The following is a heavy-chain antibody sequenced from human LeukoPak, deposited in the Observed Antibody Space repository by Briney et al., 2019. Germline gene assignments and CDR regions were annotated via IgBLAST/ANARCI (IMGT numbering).Heavy chain of an antibody. CDR2: ISSTSSYI. Sequence: GGSLRLSCAASGYTFSSYSMNWVRQAPGKGLEWVSSISSTSSYIYYADSVKGRFTISRDNAKNSLNLQMNSLRAEDTAVYYCARENGYNSGCSDYWGQGTLVTVSS. D-gene: IGHD6-19*01. CDR3: ARENGYNSGCSDY. J-gene: IGHJ4*02. V-gene: IGHV3-21*01. CDR1: GYTFSSYS.